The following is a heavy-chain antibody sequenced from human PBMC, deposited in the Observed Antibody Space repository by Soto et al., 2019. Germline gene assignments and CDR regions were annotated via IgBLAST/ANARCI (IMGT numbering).Heavy chain of an antibody. Sequence: QVQLVQSGAEVNNPGASVKVSFKAFGYPFTSFGISWVRQAPGQGPEWMGCLSSYNGNTNYAQKLRGRVTMTTDTSTSTAYMELRSLRSDDTAVYYFAGASFPRTYNCDYVTLVHWCQGTLATVSS. V-gene: IGHV1-18*01. J-gene: IGHJ5*02. D-gene: IGHD1-1*01. CDR3: AGASFPRTYNCDYVTLVH. CDR2: LSSYNGNT. CDR1: GYPFTSFG.